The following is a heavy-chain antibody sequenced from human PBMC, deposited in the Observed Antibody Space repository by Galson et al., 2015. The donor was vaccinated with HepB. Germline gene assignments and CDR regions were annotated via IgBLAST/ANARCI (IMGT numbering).Heavy chain of an antibody. CDR1: GYTFTGYY. CDR3: AREDMPLTGRFSYGMDV. V-gene: IGHV1-2*06. CDR2: IDPNSGDT. Sequence: QSGAEVKKPGESLKISCKASGYTFTGYYIHWVRQAPGQGLEWMGRIDPNSGDTNYTQKFQGRVTMTRDTSITTAYMELSRLRSYDTAVYFCAREDMPLTGRFSYGMDVWGQGTTVTVSS. D-gene: IGHD3-9*01. J-gene: IGHJ6*02.